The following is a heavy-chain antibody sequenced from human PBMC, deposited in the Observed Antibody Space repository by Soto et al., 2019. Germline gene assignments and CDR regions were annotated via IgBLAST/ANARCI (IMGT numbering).Heavy chain of an antibody. CDR2: INPSGGST. Sequence: ASVKVSCKASGYTFTSYYMHWVRQAPGQGLEWMGIINPSGGSTSYAQKFQGRVTMTRDTSTSTVYMELSSLRSEDTAVYYCARVDSSSFSLLAPNYYMDVWGKGTMVTVSS. CDR1: GYTFTSYY. J-gene: IGHJ6*03. CDR3: ARVDSSSFSLLAPNYYMDV. V-gene: IGHV1-46*03. D-gene: IGHD6-6*01.